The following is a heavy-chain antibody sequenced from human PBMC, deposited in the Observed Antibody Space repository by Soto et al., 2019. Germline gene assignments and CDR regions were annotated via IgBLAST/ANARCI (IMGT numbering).Heavy chain of an antibody. CDR3: ASEGADIVGVVALGAGGWFDP. V-gene: IGHV3-21*01. CDR2: ISSSSSYI. J-gene: IGHJ5*02. Sequence: EVQLVESGGGLVKPGGSLRLSCAASGFTFSSYSMNWVRQAPGKGLEWVSSISSSSSYIYYADSVKGRFTISRDNAKNSVDLNMNPQRAEDTAVYYCASEGADIVGVVALGAGGWFDPLGQGTLVTFSS. D-gene: IGHD2-15*01. CDR1: GFTFSSYS.